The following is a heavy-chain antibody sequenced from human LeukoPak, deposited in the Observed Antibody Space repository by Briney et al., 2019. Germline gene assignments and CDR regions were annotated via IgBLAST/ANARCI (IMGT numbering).Heavy chain of an antibody. J-gene: IGHJ4*02. Sequence: ASVKVSCKVSGYTLTELSMHWVRQAPGKGLEWMGGFGPEDGETIYAQKFQGRVTMTEDTSTDTAYMELSSLRSEDTAVYYCATGRGAVAGTGGYFDYWGQGTLVTVSS. CDR3: ATGRGAVAGTGGYFDY. CDR2: FGPEDGET. CDR1: GYTLTELS. V-gene: IGHV1-24*01. D-gene: IGHD6-19*01.